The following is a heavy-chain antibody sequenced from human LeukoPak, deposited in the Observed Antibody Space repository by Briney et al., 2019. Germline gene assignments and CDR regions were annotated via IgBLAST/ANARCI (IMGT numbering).Heavy chain of an antibody. Sequence: SETLSLTCTVSGGSISSSSYYWGWIRQPPGKGLEWIGSIHYSGSTNYNPSLKSRVTISVDTSKNQFSLKLSSVTAADTAVYYCARALGGGGAVNWFDPWGQGTLVTVSS. CDR3: ARALGGGGAVNWFDP. CDR2: IHYSGST. V-gene: IGHV4-39*07. D-gene: IGHD2-21*01. CDR1: GGSISSSSYY. J-gene: IGHJ5*02.